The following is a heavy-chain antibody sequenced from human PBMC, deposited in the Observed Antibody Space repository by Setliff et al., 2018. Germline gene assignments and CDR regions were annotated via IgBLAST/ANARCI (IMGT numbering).Heavy chain of an antibody. CDR2: ISSSSSYI. J-gene: IGHJ6*03. D-gene: IGHD1-1*01. CDR3: ARAGSTYYYMDV. V-gene: IGHV3-21*01. Sequence: PGGSLRLSCAASGFTFSSYSMNWVRRAPGKGLEWVSSISSSSSYIYYADSVKGRFTISRDNAKNSLYLQMNSLRAEDTAVYYCARAGSTYYYMDVWGKGTTVTVSS. CDR1: GFTFSSYS.